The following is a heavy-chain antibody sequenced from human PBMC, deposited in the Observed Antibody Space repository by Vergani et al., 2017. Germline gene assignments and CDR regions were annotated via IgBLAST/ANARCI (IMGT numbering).Heavy chain of an antibody. D-gene: IGHD6-19*01. Sequence: QLPLQESGPGLVKPSATLSLPCSVFGASIRSSNYYWGWFRQPPGKGLEWIACIYYSGSTYYNPSHKSRVTISVDTSKNQFSLKLSSVTAADPAVYFCAGHSTVEWLVKLGWIDPWGQGILVTVSS. CDR2: IYYSGST. CDR3: AGHSTVEWLVKLGWIDP. J-gene: IGHJ5*02. V-gene: IGHV4-39*01. CDR1: GASIRSSNYY.